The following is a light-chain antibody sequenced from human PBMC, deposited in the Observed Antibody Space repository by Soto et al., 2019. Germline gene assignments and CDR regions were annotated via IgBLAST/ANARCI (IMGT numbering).Light chain of an antibody. CDR1: QIVSSTY. Sequence: EIVLTQSPGTLSLSPGERATLSCRASQIVSSTYLAWYEQKPGQAPRLLIYGASTRATGIPDRFSGSGSGTDFPLTISRVEPEDFAVFYCHQYGSSPWTFGQGTKVEIK. CDR2: GAS. V-gene: IGKV3-20*01. CDR3: HQYGSSPWT. J-gene: IGKJ1*01.